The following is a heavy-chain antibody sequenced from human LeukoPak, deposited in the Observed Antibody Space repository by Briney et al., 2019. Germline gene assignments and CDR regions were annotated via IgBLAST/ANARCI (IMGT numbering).Heavy chain of an antibody. V-gene: IGHV4-39*07. D-gene: IGHD5-12*01. J-gene: IGHJ2*01. CDR2: IYYSGSS. Sequence: PSETLSLTRTVSGGSISSSNYYWGWIRQPPGKGLECIGSIYYSGSSYYNPSLESRVTISVDTSKNQFSLKLSSVTAADTAVYYCARRALGSGYDLGWYFDLWGRGILVTVSS. CDR1: GGSISSSNYY. CDR3: ARRALGSGYDLGWYFDL.